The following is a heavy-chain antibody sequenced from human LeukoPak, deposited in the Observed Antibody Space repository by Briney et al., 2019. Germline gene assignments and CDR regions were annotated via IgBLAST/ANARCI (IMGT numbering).Heavy chain of an antibody. CDR2: IWYDGSNK. J-gene: IGHJ3*02. CDR1: GFTFSNYG. Sequence: GGSLRLSCAASGFTFSNYGMHWVRQAPGKGLEWVAVIWYDGSNKYYADSVKGRFTISRDNSKNTLYLQMDSLRAEDTAVYYCARDSGSYSDGAFDIWGQGTMVTVSS. D-gene: IGHD1-26*01. V-gene: IGHV3-33*01. CDR3: ARDSGSYSDGAFDI.